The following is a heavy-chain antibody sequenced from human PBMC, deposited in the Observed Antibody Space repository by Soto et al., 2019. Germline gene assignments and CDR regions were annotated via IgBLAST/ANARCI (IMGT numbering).Heavy chain of an antibody. Sequence: ASVKVSCKASGYTFTSYGISWVRQAPGQGLEWMGWISAYNGNTNYAQKLQGRVTMTTDTSTSTAYMELRRLRSDDTAVYYCARDDYCSSTSSKCSLFDYWGQGTLVTVSS. J-gene: IGHJ4*02. V-gene: IGHV1-18*01. D-gene: IGHD2-2*01. CDR2: ISAYNGNT. CDR3: ARDDYCSSTSSKCSLFDY. CDR1: GYTFTSYG.